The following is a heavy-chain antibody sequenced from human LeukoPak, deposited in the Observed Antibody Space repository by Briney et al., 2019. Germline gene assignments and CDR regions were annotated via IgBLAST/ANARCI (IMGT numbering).Heavy chain of an antibody. V-gene: IGHV3-23*01. CDR2: LSESGTNT. CDR1: GFTFSDYG. Sequence: GRSLRLSCAASGFTFSDYGMTWVRQAPGKGLEWVSSLSESGTNTYYADSVKGRFTVSRVNSKSTLYLQLNSLRAEDTAVYYCARSYVGADRYFDYWGQGTLVTVSS. CDR3: ARSYVGADRYFDY. D-gene: IGHD1-26*01. J-gene: IGHJ4*02.